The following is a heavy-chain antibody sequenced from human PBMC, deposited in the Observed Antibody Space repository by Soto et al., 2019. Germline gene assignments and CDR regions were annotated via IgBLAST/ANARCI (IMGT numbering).Heavy chain of an antibody. CDR3: ATAGYCSSTSCANWFDP. D-gene: IGHD2-2*01. V-gene: IGHV1-24*01. CDR2: FDPEDGET. J-gene: IGHJ5*02. CDR1: GYTLTELS. Sequence: ASVKVSCKVSGYTLTELSMHWVRQAPVKGLEWMGGFDPEDGETIYAQKFQGRVTMTEDTSTDTAYMELSSLRSEDTAVYYCATAGYCSSTSCANWFDPWGQGTLVTVSS.